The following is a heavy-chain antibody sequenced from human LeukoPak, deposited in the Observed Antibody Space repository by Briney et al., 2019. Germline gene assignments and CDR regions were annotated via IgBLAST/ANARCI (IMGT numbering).Heavy chain of an antibody. CDR3: ARVLTTMDPRGYFDY. CDR2: VNPSGGST. J-gene: IGHJ4*02. V-gene: IGHV1-46*01. CDR1: GYTFTTYY. D-gene: IGHD5-18*01. Sequence: SVKVSCKASGYTFTTYYMHWVRQAPGQGLEWMGIVNPSGGSTTYAQKFQGRVTMTGDTSTSTVYMELSSLRSEDTAIYYCARVLTTMDPRGYFDYWGQGTLVTVSS.